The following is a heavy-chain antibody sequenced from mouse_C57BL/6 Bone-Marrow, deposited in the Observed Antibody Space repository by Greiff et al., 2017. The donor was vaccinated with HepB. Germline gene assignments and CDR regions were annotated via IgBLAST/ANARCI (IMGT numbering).Heavy chain of an antibody. CDR2: IDPSDSET. J-gene: IGHJ3*01. CDR3: ARVGRWLHLAY. V-gene: IGHV1-52*01. Sequence: QVQLQQPGAELVRPGSSVKLSCKASGYTFTSYWMHWVKQRPIQGLEWIGNIDPSDSETHYNQKFKDKATLTVDKSSSTAYMQLSSLTSEDSAVYYCARVGRWLHLAYWGQGTLVTVSA. D-gene: IGHD2-3*01. CDR1: GYTFTSYW.